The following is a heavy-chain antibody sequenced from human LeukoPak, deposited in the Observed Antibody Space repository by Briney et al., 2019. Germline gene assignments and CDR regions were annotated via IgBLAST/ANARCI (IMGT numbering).Heavy chain of an antibody. D-gene: IGHD3-10*01. Sequence: GGSLRLSCAASGFTFSSYAMTWVRQAPGKGLEWVSSISGSGGNTYYADSVKGRFTISRDNSKNTLYLQMSSLRAEDTAVYYCAKAFFGDWFDPWGQGTLVTVSS. V-gene: IGHV3-23*01. CDR3: AKAFFGDWFDP. J-gene: IGHJ5*02. CDR1: GFTFSSYA. CDR2: ISGSGGNT.